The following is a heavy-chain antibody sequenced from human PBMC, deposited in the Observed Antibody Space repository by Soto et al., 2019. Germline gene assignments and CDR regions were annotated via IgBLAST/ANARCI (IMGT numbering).Heavy chain of an antibody. J-gene: IGHJ4*02. CDR1: GVSISNSSYY. Sequence: QLQLQESGPGLVKPSETLSLTCTVSGVSISNSSYYWGWIRRPPGKGLEWIGTIYYSGITYYNRSLKSRVTISVDTSKNQFSLKLTSVTAADTAVYYCARHGSNWGQGTLVTVSS. CDR2: IYYSGIT. V-gene: IGHV4-39*01. CDR3: ARHGSN.